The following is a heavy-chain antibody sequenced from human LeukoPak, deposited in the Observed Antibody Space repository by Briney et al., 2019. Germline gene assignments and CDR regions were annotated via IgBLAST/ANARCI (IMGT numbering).Heavy chain of an antibody. CDR2: IIGNGDRT. CDR1: GFTFRSYA. D-gene: IGHD3-10*01. Sequence: PGGSLGLSCTASGFTFRSYALSWVRQSPGKGQEWVSAIIGNGDRTYYADSVEGRFTISRDNSKNTLYLQMNSLRVEDTAIYYCAKALAASGSQWFDSWGQGTLVTVSS. V-gene: IGHV3-23*01. CDR3: AKALAASGSQWFDS. J-gene: IGHJ5*01.